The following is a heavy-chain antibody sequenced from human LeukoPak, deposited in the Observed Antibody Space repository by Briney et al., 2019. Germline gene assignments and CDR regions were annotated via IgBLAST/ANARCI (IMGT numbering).Heavy chain of an antibody. CDR1: GFTFSTYA. J-gene: IGHJ1*01. CDR3: AKASGSYYGSEYFQH. D-gene: IGHD1-26*01. CDR2: FTSGGDVP. Sequence: RGGSLRLSCAASGFTFSTYAMAWFRQAPGKGLAYISLFTSGGDVPYYADSVKVRFIISRDNSQNTLYLQVNTLRAEDTALYYCAKASGSYYGSEYFQHWGQGTLVTVSS. V-gene: IGHV3-23*01.